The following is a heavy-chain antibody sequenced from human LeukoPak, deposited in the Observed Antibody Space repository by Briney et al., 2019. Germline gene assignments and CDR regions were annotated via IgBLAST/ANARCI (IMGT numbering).Heavy chain of an antibody. CDR3: ARESGEGRNRHFDY. J-gene: IGHJ4*02. CDR1: GYTFTRYY. D-gene: IGHD3-10*01. CDR2: INTNSGGT. Sequence: ASVKVSCKASGYTFTRYYIHWVRQAPGQGLEWVGWINTNSGGTNYAQKFRGRVTMTRYMSISIAYMEQRTPASDDTAVYSSARESGEGRNRHFDYWGQGTLVTVSS. V-gene: IGHV1-2*02.